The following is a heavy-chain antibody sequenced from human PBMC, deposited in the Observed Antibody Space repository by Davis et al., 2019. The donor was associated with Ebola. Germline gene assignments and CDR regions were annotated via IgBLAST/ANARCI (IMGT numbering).Heavy chain of an antibody. D-gene: IGHD1-1*01. V-gene: IGHV5-51*01. CDR2: IYPADSNT. CDR1: GYTFVSNW. CDR3: ASQGGTTGTTTTFDI. Sequence: GESLKISCKAYGYTFVSNWIGWVRQMPGKGLEWMGIIYPADSNTRYRPSFQGQVTISADKSISTAYLHWNSLKASDTAMYYCASQGGTTGTTTTFDIWGQGTMVTVSS. J-gene: IGHJ3*02.